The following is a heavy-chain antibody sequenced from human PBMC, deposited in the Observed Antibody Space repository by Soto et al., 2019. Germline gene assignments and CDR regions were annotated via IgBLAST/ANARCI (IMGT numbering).Heavy chain of an antibody. Sequence: SETLSLTCTVSGGSIRNYYWSWIRQPPGKGLEWIGYVYSSGSTHYNPSLQSRVTISADTSKNQVSLKVNSVTAADTAVYYCAVDHPQSYGVSWFDYWGQGTLVTVSS. V-gene: IGHV4-59*01. CDR3: AVDHPQSYGVSWFDY. CDR1: GGSIRNYY. D-gene: IGHD3-16*01. J-gene: IGHJ4*02. CDR2: VYSSGST.